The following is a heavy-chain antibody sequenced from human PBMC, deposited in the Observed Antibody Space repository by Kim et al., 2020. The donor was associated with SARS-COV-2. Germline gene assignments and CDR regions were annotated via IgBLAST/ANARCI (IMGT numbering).Heavy chain of an antibody. D-gene: IGHD5-12*01. CDR3: ARSSGYDLVWFDP. Sequence: NYHPSLKSRVTISVDTSKNQFSLKLSSVTAADTAVYYCARSSGYDLVWFDPWGQGTLVTVSS. J-gene: IGHJ5*02. V-gene: IGHV4-59*01.